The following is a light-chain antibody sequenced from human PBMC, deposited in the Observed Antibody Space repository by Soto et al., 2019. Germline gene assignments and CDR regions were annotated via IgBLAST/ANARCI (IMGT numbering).Light chain of an antibody. V-gene: IGKV3-15*01. CDR3: QQYNNWLRT. Sequence: EIVMTQSPATLSVSPGERATLSCWASQSVSSNLAWYQQKPGQAPRLLIYGASTRATGIPARFSGSGSGTEFTLTISSLQSEDFAFYYCQQYNNWLRTFGQGTKVEIK. CDR2: GAS. J-gene: IGKJ1*01. CDR1: QSVSSN.